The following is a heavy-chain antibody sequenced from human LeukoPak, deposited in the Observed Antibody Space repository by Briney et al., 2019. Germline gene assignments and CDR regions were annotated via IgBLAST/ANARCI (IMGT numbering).Heavy chain of an antibody. CDR1: GFTFSSFA. CDR3: AREFRRRDNNYAVDS. D-gene: IGHD5-24*01. J-gene: IGHJ4*02. Sequence: QAGGSLRLACAASGFTFSSFAMSWVRQAPGKGLEWVSAISGRDGSTYYADSVKGRFTISRDNSKNTLYLQMNSLRAEDTAVYYCAREFRRRDNNYAVDSWGQGTLVTVSS. V-gene: IGHV3-23*01. CDR2: ISGRDGST.